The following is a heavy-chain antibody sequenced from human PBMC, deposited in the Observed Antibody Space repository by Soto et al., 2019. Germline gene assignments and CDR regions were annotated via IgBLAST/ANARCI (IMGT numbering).Heavy chain of an antibody. J-gene: IGHJ4*02. CDR1: GYSFTSYW. Sequence: GESLKISCKGSGYSFTSYWIGWVRQMPGKGLEWMGIIYPGDSDTRYSPSIQGQVTISADKSISTAYLQWSSLKTSDTSIYFCSRQYYYDSSGYFAGFDYWGQGTLVTVSS. CDR2: IYPGDSDT. V-gene: IGHV5-51*01. D-gene: IGHD3-22*01. CDR3: SRQYYYDSSGYFAGFDY.